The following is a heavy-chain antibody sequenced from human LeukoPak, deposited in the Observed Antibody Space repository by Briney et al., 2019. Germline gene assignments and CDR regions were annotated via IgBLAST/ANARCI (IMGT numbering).Heavy chain of an antibody. CDR3: ARGYYGSGISLRLFDY. CDR1: GFTFSSYG. Sequence: GGSLRLSCAASGFTFSSYGMNWVRQAPGKGLEWVSFISSSSSYIYYADSVKGRFTISRDNAKNSLYLQMNSLRGEDTAVYYCARGYYGSGISLRLFDYWGQGTLVTVSS. J-gene: IGHJ4*02. D-gene: IGHD3-10*01. V-gene: IGHV3-21*01. CDR2: ISSSSSYI.